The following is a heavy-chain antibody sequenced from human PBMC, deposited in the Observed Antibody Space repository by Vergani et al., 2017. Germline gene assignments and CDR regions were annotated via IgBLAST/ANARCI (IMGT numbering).Heavy chain of an antibody. CDR3: ARVFGDGYNSYYYYGMDV. V-gene: IGHV3-21*01. J-gene: IGHJ6*02. Sequence: EVQLVESGGGLVKPGGSLRLSCAASGFTFSSYSMNWVRQAPGKGLEWVSSISSSSSYIYYADSVKGRFTISRDNAKNSLYLQMNSLRAEDTAVYYCARVFGDGYNSYYYYGMDVWGQGTTVTVSS. CDR1: GFTFSSYS. CDR2: ISSSSSYI. D-gene: IGHD5-24*01.